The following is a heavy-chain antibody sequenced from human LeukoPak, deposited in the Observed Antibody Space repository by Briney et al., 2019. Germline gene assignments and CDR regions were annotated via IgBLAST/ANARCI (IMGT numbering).Heavy chain of an antibody. CDR1: GFTFSNYW. CDR2: IENNGRST. D-gene: IGHD1-26*01. CDR3: ARVQNEWQLLPGFDY. Sequence: GGSLRLSCEASGFTFSNYWMHWVRQAPGKGLVWVSHIENNGRSTNYADSVKGRFTISRDNAKNTVYLQMNSLRAEDTAVYYCARVQNEWQLLPGFDYWGQGTLVTVSS. J-gene: IGHJ4*02. V-gene: IGHV3-74*01.